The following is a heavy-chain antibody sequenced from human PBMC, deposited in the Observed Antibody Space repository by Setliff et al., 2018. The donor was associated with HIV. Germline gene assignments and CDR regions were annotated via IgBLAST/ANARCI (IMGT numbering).Heavy chain of an antibody. J-gene: IGHJ6*03. D-gene: IGHD2-15*01. CDR2: IYSSGSN. CDR3: SRGRWPLLSGHYYHYMDV. CDR1: GGSISSCY. V-gene: IGHV4-4*07. Sequence: SETLSLTCTVSGGSISSCYWSWIRQPAGKGSEWIGRIYSSGSNDYNPFLKSRVTMSVDTSKNQLSLKLTSMTAADTAVYYCSRGRWPLLSGHYYHYMDVWGKGTTVTVSS.